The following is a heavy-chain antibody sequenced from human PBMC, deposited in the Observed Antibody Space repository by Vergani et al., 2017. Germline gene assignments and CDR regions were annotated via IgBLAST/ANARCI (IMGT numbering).Heavy chain of an antibody. CDR2: ISAYNGNT. CDR3: AISNPDDYDFQH. D-gene: IGHD4-17*01. Sequence: QVQLVQSGAEVKKPGASVKVSCKASGYTFTSYGISWVRQAPGQGLEWMGWISAYNGNTNYAQKLQGRVTMTTDTSTSTAYMELNSLRAEDTAVYYCAISNPDDYDFQHWGQGTLVTVSS. CDR1: GYTFTSYG. J-gene: IGHJ1*01. V-gene: IGHV1-18*01.